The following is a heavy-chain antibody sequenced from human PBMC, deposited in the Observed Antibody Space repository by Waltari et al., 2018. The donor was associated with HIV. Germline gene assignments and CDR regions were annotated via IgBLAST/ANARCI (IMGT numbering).Heavy chain of an antibody. Sequence: EVQLVESGRDLLKPGGWLRLSCVASGFPLKSAWMGWVRQGPGKGLEWVGRRKTKGDGGATDYAAAVKGRFTISRDDSKNTVYLQMNSLKIEDTAVYYCTSEEDYGSGSHFDYWGQGTLVTVSS. V-gene: IGHV3-15*01. J-gene: IGHJ4*02. CDR3: TSEEDYGSGSHFDY. D-gene: IGHD3-10*01. CDR2: RKTKGDGGAT. CDR1: GFPLKSAW.